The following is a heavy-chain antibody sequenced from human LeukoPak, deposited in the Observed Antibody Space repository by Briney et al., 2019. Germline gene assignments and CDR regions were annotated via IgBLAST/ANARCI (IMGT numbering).Heavy chain of an antibody. CDR2: VHLDGRT. Sequence: SETLSLTCDVSGGSVTSTNWWTWFRQPPGKGLEWIGEVHLDGRTNYNPSLKSRLVMSADLPENHISLKLTSVTAADTAVYYWAREGGFYRPLDYSGQGTLVTVSS. CDR3: AREGGFYRPLDY. D-gene: IGHD6-25*01. J-gene: IGHJ4*02. CDR1: GGSVTSTNW. V-gene: IGHV4-4*02.